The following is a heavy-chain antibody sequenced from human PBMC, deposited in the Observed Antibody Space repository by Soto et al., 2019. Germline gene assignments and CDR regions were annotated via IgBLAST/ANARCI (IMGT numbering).Heavy chain of an antibody. J-gene: IGHJ4*02. D-gene: IGHD4-17*01. Sequence: QVQLQESGPGLVKPSETLSLTCTVSGGSISSYYWSWIRQPPGKGLEWIGYSYYSGSTNYNPSLSSRITISVDTSKNQFSLKLSSVTAADTAVYYCARNESLHGDYVYWGQGTLVTVSS. V-gene: IGHV4-59*08. CDR1: GGSISSYY. CDR3: ARNESLHGDYVY. CDR2: SYYSGST.